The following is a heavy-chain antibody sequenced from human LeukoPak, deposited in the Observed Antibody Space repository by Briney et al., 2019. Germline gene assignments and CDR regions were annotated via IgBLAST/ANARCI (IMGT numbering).Heavy chain of an antibody. V-gene: IGHV1-24*01. CDR1: GYTPTELS. CDR2: FVPEDGET. Sequence: ASVKVSCKVSGYTPTELSMCWVRHAPGEGLGCMGGFVPEDGETIYAQKFQGRVTMTEDTSTDTAYMELSSLRSEDTAVYYCAGAMTHRYYFDYWGQGTLVTVSS. J-gene: IGHJ4*02. D-gene: IGHD2-2*01. CDR3: AGAMTHRYYFDY.